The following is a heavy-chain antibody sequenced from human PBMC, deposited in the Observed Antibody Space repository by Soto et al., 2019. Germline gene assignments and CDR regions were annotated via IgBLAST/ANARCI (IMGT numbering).Heavy chain of an antibody. CDR1: GYTFTSYG. Sequence: ASVKVSCNASGYTFTSYGISWVRQAPGQGHEWMGWIRAYNGNTNYAQKLQGRVTMTTDTSTSTAYMELRSLRSDDKAVYYCARSGWSYYYYGMDVWGQGSTVTVSS. V-gene: IGHV1-18*01. J-gene: IGHJ6*02. CDR2: IRAYNGNT. D-gene: IGHD2-15*01. CDR3: ARSGWSYYYYGMDV.